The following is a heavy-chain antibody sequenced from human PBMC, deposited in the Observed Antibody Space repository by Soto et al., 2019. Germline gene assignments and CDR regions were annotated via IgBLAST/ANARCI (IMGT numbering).Heavy chain of an antibody. CDR3: AKGRGGSGSLTPRVDF. V-gene: IGHV3-23*01. Sequence: EVQLLDSGGGLVQPGGSLRLSCAASGFTFNNYAMTWVRQAPGKGLEWVSAISGGGDTTSYADSVKGRFTVSRDGSRNTRSLQMSSQRAENTALYYCAKGRGGSGSLTPRVDFWGQGTLVTVSS. D-gene: IGHD3-10*01. CDR2: ISGGGDTT. CDR1: GFTFNNYA. J-gene: IGHJ4*02.